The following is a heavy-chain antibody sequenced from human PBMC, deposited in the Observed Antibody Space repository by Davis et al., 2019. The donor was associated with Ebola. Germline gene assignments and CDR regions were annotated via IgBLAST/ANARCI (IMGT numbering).Heavy chain of an antibody. Sequence: ASVKVSCKAFGGTFSSYAISWVRQAPGQGLEWMGWINPNSGGTNYAQKFQGWVTMTRDTSIGTVYMELSRLRSDDTAVYYCARDRDPVYYYDSTGYDAFDIWGQGTMVTVSS. CDR3: ARDRDPVYYYDSTGYDAFDI. D-gene: IGHD3-22*01. CDR1: GGTFSSYA. V-gene: IGHV1-2*04. J-gene: IGHJ3*02. CDR2: INPNSGGT.